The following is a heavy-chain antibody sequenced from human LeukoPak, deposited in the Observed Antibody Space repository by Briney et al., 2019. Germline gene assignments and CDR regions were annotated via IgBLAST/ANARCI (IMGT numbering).Heavy chain of an antibody. CDR2: IRYDGSNK. V-gene: IGHV3-30*02. J-gene: IGHJ3*02. CDR3: AKDRYYYGSGGEDAFDI. Sequence: GGSLRLSCAASGFIFSSYGMHWVRQAPGKGLEWVAFIRYDGSNKYYADSVKGRFTISRDNSKNTLYLQMNSLRAEDTAVYYCAKDRYYYGSGGEDAFDIWGQGTMVTVSS. D-gene: IGHD3-10*01. CDR1: GFIFSSYG.